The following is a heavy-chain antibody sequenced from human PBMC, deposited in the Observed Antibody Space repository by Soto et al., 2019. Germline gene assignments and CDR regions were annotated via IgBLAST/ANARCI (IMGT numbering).Heavy chain of an antibody. CDR3: TRFGTYYETSGFLY. J-gene: IGHJ4*02. D-gene: IGHD3-22*01. CDR2: ISTDGRDT. V-gene: IGHV3-74*03. CDR1: GFSIKNNW. Sequence: PGGSLRLSCAASGFSIKNNWLHWVRQAPGKGPVWLARISTDGRDTTYADSVKGRFTISRDNAKNTLYLQMNSLRVEDTAVYYCTRFGTYYETSGFLYWGLGTLVTVSS.